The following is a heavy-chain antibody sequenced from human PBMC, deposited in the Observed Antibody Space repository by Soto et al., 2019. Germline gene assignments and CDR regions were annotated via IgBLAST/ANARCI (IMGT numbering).Heavy chain of an antibody. CDR3: ARLGSSVWYQGSYVDY. J-gene: IGHJ4*02. CDR1: GGSITRNNHY. V-gene: IGHV4-39*01. Sequence: QLQLQESGPGLVKPSETRSLTCTVSGGSITRNNHYWGWIRQSPGKGLEWIGNILHSGNTNYKPSLKSRVTMSVETSNNQISLKMNSVTAADTAVYDCARLGSSVWYQGSYVDYWGQGTLVTVSS. D-gene: IGHD2-8*01. CDR2: ILHSGNT.